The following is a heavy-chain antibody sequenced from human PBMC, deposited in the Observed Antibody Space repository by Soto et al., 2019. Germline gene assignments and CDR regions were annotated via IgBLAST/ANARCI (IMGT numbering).Heavy chain of an antibody. J-gene: IGHJ4*02. V-gene: IGHV1-69*13. Sequence: SVKVSCKASGGTFSSYAISWVRQAPGQGLEWMGGIIPIFGTANYAQKFQGRVTITADESTSTAYMELSSLRSEDTAVYYCAREPIVDYGSGSYSDYWGQGTLVTVSS. D-gene: IGHD3-10*01. CDR3: AREPIVDYGSGSYSDY. CDR1: GGTFSSYA. CDR2: IIPIFGTA.